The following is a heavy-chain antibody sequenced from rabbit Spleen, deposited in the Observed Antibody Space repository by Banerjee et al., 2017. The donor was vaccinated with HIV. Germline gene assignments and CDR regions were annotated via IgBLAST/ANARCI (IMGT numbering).Heavy chain of an antibody. V-gene: IGHV1S40*01. CDR3: ARDLVAVIGWNFNL. D-gene: IGHD1-1*01. J-gene: IGHJ4*01. Sequence: QSLEESGGDLVKPGASLTLTCTASGFSFSSSYYMCWVRQAPGKGLECIACIYAGSSGSTYYASWAKGRFTISKTSSTTVTLKMTSLTAADTATYFCARDLVAVIGWNFNLWGQGTLVTVS. CDR2: IYAGSSGST. CDR1: GFSFSSSYY.